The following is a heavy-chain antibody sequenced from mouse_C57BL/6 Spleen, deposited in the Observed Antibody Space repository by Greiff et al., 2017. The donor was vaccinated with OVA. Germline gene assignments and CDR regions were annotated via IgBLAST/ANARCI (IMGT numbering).Heavy chain of an antibody. CDR2: ISSGSSTI. CDR3: ARRDGSNYAMDY. Sequence: VKVVESGGGLVKPGGSLKLSCAASGFTFSDYGMHWVRQAPEKGLEWVAYISSGSSTIYYADTVKGRFTISRDNAKNTLFLQMTSLRSEDTAMYYCARRDGSNYAMDYWGQGTSVTVSS. D-gene: IGHD1-1*01. CDR1: GFTFSDYG. J-gene: IGHJ4*01. V-gene: IGHV5-17*01.